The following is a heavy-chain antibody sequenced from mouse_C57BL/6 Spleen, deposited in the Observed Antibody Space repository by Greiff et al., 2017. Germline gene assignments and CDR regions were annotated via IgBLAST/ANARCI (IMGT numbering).Heavy chain of an antibody. D-gene: IGHD2-3*01. V-gene: IGHV1-80*01. CDR3: ARLVTYFYSDC. CDR2: IYPGDGDT. J-gene: IGHJ2*01. Sequence: QVQLKQSGAELVKPGASVKISCKASGYAFSSYWMNWVKQRPGQGLEWIGQIYPGDGDTNYNGKFKGKATLTADKSASSAYMQLSSLCSEVSAVYFCARLVTYFYSDCPGQGTTLTGSS. CDR1: GYAFSSYW.